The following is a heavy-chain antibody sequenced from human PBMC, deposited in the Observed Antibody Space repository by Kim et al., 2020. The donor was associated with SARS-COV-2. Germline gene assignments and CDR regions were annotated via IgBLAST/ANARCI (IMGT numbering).Heavy chain of an antibody. CDR2: ISYDGSNK. Sequence: GGSLRLSCAASGFTFSSYGMHWVRQAPGKGLEWVAVISYDGSNKYYADSVKGRFTISRDNSKNTLYLQMNSLRAEDTAVYYCAKEGYDITPWYYGMDVWGQGTTVTVSS. CDR3: AKEGYDITPWYYGMDV. D-gene: IGHD3-9*01. CDR1: GFTFSSYG. V-gene: IGHV3-30*18. J-gene: IGHJ6*02.